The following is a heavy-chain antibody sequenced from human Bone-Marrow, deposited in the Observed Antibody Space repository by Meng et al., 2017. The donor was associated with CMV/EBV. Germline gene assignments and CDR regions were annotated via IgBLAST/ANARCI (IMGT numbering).Heavy chain of an antibody. CDR3: ARGIVGATSDY. CDR1: GFTFSDYS. J-gene: IGHJ4*02. D-gene: IGHD1-26*01. CDR2: ISASNYR. V-gene: IGHV3-21*01. Sequence: GESLKISCAASGFTFSDYSMNWVRQAPGKGLECVSFISASNYRYYADSVKGRFTISRDNAKNSLYLQMNRLRADDTAVYYCARGIVGATSDYWGQGTLVPVSS.